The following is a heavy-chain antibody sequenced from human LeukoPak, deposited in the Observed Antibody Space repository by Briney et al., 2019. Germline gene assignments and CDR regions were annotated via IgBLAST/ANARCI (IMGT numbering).Heavy chain of an antibody. J-gene: IGHJ4*02. V-gene: IGHV4-34*01. Sequence: SETLSLTCAVYGGSFSGYYWSWIRQPPGKGLEWIGEINHSGSTNYNPSLRSRVTISVDTSKNQFSLKLSSVTAADTAVYYCSSSGYYGAGYWGQGTLATVSS. CDR1: GGSFSGYY. D-gene: IGHD3-22*01. CDR2: INHSGST. CDR3: SSSGYYGAGY.